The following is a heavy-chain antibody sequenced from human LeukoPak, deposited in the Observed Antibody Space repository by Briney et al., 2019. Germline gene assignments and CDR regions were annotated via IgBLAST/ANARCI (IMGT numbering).Heavy chain of an antibody. J-gene: IGHJ4*02. CDR3: ARVSFTIDY. D-gene: IGHD3-10*01. Sequence: PSETLSLTCAVSGGSISSGGYSWSWIRQPPGKGLEWIGYIYHSGSTYYNPSLKSRVTISVDTSKNQFSLKLSSVTAADTAVYYCARVSFTIDYWGQGTLVTVSS. CDR2: IYHSGST. CDR1: GGSISSGGYS. V-gene: IGHV4-30-2*01.